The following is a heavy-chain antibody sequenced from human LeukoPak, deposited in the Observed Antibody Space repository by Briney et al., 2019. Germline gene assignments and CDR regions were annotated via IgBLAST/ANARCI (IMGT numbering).Heavy chain of an antibody. CDR3: ARVGSGSYLNYYYYMDV. J-gene: IGHJ6*03. V-gene: IGHV4-34*01. CDR1: GGSFSGYY. CDR2: INHSGST. Sequence: SETLSLTCAVYGGSFSGYYWSWIRQPPGKGLEWIGEINHSGSTNYNPSLKSRVTISVDTSKNQFSLKLSSVTAADTAVYYCARVGSGSYLNYYYYMDVWGKGTTVTVSS. D-gene: IGHD1-26*01.